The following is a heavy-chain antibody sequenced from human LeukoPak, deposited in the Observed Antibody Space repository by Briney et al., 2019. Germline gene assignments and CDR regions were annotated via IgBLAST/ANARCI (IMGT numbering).Heavy chain of an antibody. CDR2: IYYSGST. D-gene: IGHD3-3*01. CDR3: ARTLYSRGFYTVDY. V-gene: IGHV4-59*08. Sequence: SETLSLTCIVSGGSISNSYWSWIRQPPGKGLQWIGYIYYSGSTNYNPSLKSRVTISGDTSKNQSSLKLSSVTAVDTAVYYCARTLYSRGFYTVDYWGQGTLVTVSS. CDR1: GGSISNSY. J-gene: IGHJ4*02.